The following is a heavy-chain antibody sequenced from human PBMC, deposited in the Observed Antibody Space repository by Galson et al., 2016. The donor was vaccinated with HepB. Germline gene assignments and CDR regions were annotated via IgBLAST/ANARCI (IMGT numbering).Heavy chain of an antibody. V-gene: IGHV3-23*01. Sequence: SLRLSCAASGFTFNSHVLSWVRQAPGKGLQWVSSISATGDSTYYADSVKGRFAISRDSSKNMFYLQMNSLRGEDTALYYCTKERWRDYGDYAWGQGTIVTVSS. CDR2: ISATGDST. CDR3: TKERWRDYGDYA. CDR1: GFTFNSHV. D-gene: IGHD4-17*01. J-gene: IGHJ5*01.